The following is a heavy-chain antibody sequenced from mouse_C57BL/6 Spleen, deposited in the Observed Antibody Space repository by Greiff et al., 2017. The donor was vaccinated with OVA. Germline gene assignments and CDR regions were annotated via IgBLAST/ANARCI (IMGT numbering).Heavy chain of an antibody. Sequence: EVQVVESGEGLVKPGGSLKLSCAASGFTFSSYAMSWVRQTPEKRLEWVAYISSGGDYIYYADTVKGRFTISRDNARNTLYLQMSSLKSEDTAMYYCTRDELLRDWFAYWGQGTLVTVSA. CDR3: TRDELLRDWFAY. V-gene: IGHV5-9-1*02. J-gene: IGHJ3*01. CDR1: GFTFSSYA. CDR2: ISSGGDYI. D-gene: IGHD1-1*01.